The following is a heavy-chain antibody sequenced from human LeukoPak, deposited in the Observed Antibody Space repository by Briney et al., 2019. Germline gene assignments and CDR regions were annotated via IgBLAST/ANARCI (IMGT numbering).Heavy chain of an antibody. CDR1: GGSISYYY. D-gene: IGHD2-2*01. CDR3: ARVSCSSTSCPRRDALDV. V-gene: IGHV4-59*01. CDR2: IYYSGST. J-gene: IGHJ3*01. Sequence: SETLSLTCAVSGGSISYYYWSWIRQPPGKGLEWIGYIYYSGSTNYNPSLKSRVTISVDTSKNQFSLNLTSVTTADTAVYYCARVSCSSTSCPRRDALDVWGQGTMVTVSS.